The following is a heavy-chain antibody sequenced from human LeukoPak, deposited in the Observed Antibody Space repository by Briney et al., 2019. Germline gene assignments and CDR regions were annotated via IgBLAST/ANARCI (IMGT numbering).Heavy chain of an antibody. J-gene: IGHJ4*02. CDR3: ARLGGGSYSGY. Sequence: GGSLRLSCAASGFTFSSYEMNWVRQAPGKGLEWVSYISSSGTTIYYADSVKGRFTISRDNAKNTLYLQMNSLRAEDTAVYYWARLGGGSYSGYWGQGTLVTVSS. V-gene: IGHV3-48*03. CDR1: GFTFSSYE. D-gene: IGHD1-26*01. CDR2: ISSSGTTI.